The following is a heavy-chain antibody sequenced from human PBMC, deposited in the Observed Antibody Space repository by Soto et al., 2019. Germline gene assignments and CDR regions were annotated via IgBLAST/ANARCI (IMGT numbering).Heavy chain of an antibody. D-gene: IGHD3-22*01. Sequence: ASVKVSCKVSGYTLTELSMHWVRQAPGKGLEWMGGFDPEDGETIYAQKFQGRVTITADESTSTAYMELSSLRSEDTAVYYCARGDSSGYYYLVYYYGMDVWGQGTTVTVSS. CDR3: ARGDSSGYYYLVYYYGMDV. CDR2: FDPEDGET. J-gene: IGHJ6*02. CDR1: GYTLTELS. V-gene: IGHV1-24*01.